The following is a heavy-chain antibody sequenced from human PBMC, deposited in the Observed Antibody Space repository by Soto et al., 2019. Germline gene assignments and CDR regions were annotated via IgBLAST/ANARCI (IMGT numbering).Heavy chain of an antibody. CDR2: IYSSGST. CDR3: ARGQRFSDWFDP. CDR1: GGTISGYY. J-gene: IGHJ5*02. Sequence: SETLSLTCTVTGGTISGYYWTWIRQSAGGGLEWIGRIYSSGSTNYNPSLKSRVTISLDTSMNHFSLRLSSVTAADTAVYYCARGQRFSDWFDPWGQGTLVTVSS. D-gene: IGHD3-3*01. V-gene: IGHV4-4*07.